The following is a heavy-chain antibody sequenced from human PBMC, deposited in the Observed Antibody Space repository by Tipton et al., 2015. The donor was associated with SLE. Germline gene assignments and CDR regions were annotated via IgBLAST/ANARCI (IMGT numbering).Heavy chain of an antibody. CDR1: GFSFSTYP. V-gene: IGHV3-30*04. CDR2: LSYDGTYQ. D-gene: IGHD6-13*01. CDR3: ARERLYSSSNWYHFDY. J-gene: IGHJ4*02. Sequence: SLRLSCAASGFSFSTYPMHWVRQAPGKGLEWVAVLSYDGTYQYYADSVKGRFTISRDNSKNSLFLQMNSLRAEDTAVYYCARERLYSSSNWYHFDYWGQGALVTVSS.